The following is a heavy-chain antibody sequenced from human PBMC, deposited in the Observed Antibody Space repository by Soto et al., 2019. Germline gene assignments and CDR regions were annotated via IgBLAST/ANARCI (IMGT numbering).Heavy chain of an antibody. V-gene: IGHV1-69*06. J-gene: IGHJ4*02. D-gene: IGHD6-19*01. Sequence: QVQLVQSGAEVSKPGSSVTVSCQAFGGTFSTDSISWLRQAPGQGLEWRGGIIPMFGTPNYAQKFQGNVTIAAAKSTSTVYMELSSLRSEDTAVYFCAKGIRYSSGWDFDYWGQGTLVTVSS. CDR1: GGTFSTDS. CDR3: AKGIRYSSGWDFDY. CDR2: IIPMFGTP.